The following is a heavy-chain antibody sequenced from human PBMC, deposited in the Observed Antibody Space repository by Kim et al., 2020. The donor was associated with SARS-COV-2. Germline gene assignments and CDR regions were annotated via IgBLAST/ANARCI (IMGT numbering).Heavy chain of an antibody. D-gene: IGHD6-19*01. V-gene: IGHV3-30*18. J-gene: IGHJ4*02. CDR1: GFTFSSYG. CDR2: ISYDGSNK. Sequence: GGSLRLSCAASGFTFSSYGMHWVRQAPGKGLEWVAVISYDGSNKYYADSVKGRFTISRDNSKNTLYLQMNSLRAEDTAVYYCAKDSSGSLFDYWCQGTLV. CDR3: AKDSSGSLFDY.